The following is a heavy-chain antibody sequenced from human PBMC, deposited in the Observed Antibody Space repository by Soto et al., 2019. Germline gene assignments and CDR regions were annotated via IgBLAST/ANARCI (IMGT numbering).Heavy chain of an antibody. Sequence: SETLSLTCTVSGGSISSGGYYWSWIRQHPGKGLEWIGYIYYSGSTYYNPSLKGRVTISVDTSKNQFSLKLSSVTAADTAVYYCARGPMVYAIPYNWFDPWGQGTLVTVSS. CDR1: GGSISSGGYY. CDR3: ARGPMVYAIPYNWFDP. J-gene: IGHJ5*02. V-gene: IGHV4-31*03. D-gene: IGHD2-8*01. CDR2: IYYSGST.